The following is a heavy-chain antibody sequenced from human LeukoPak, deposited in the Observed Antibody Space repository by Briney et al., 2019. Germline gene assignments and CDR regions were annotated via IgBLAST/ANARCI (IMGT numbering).Heavy chain of an antibody. CDR1: GFTFSSYS. V-gene: IGHV3-21*01. J-gene: IGHJ4*02. D-gene: IGHD3-3*01. CDR2: ISSSSSYI. CDR3: ARDLGITRTTLIGH. Sequence: GGSLRLSCAASGFTFSSYSMNWVRQAPGKGLEWVSSISSSSSYIYYADSVKGRFTISRDNAKNSLYLQMNSLRAEDTAVYYCARDLGITRTTLIGHWGQGTLVTVSS.